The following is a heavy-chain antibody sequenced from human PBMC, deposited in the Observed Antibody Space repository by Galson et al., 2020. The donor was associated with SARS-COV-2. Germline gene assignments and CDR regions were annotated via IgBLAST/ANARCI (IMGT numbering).Heavy chain of an antibody. V-gene: IGHV4-39*01. J-gene: IGHJ4*02. Sequence: SETLSLTCTVSGGSISTSSYFWGWIRQSPGNGLEWIGSARYGGRTYYNPSHNSRVTISLDTSQNQFSLQLSSVTAADTAVYFCARCPYYYDASGSPWGFWGQGTLVTVSS. CDR1: GGSISTSSYF. CDR3: ARCPYYYDASGSPWGF. D-gene: IGHD3-22*01. CDR2: ARYGGRT.